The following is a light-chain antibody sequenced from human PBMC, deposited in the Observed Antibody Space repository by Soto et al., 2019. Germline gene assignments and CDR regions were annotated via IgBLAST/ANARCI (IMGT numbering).Light chain of an antibody. V-gene: IGLV1-51*01. CDR2: DSN. Sequence: QSVLTQPPSVSAAPGQTVTISCSGSSSNIGNNYVSWYQQLPGTAPKLLIYDSNKRPSGIPDRFSGSKSGTSATLGITGLQTGDEADYYCGTWDNGLSAVVFGGGTKLTVL. J-gene: IGLJ2*01. CDR3: GTWDNGLSAVV. CDR1: SSNIGNNY.